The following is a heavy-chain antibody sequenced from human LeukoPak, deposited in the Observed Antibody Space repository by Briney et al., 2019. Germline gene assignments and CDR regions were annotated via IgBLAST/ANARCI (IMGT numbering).Heavy chain of an antibody. CDR1: GFTFSSYS. D-gene: IGHD6-13*01. CDR2: ISSSSSYI. CDR3: ARYSSSYASAFDI. Sequence: GGSLRLSCAASGFTFSSYSMNWVRQAPGKGREWVSSISSSSSYIYYADSVKGRFTISRDNAKNSLYLQMNSLRAEDTAVYYCARYSSSYASAFDIWGQGTMVTVSS. J-gene: IGHJ3*02. V-gene: IGHV3-21*01.